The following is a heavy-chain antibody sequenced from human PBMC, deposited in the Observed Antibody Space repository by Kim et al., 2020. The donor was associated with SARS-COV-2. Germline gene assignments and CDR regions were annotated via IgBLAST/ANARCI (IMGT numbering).Heavy chain of an antibody. CDR1: GFTVSSNY. CDR3: ARDGAWSPVVTADV. CDR2: IYSGGST. J-gene: IGHJ4*02. D-gene: IGHD2-21*02. Sequence: GGSLRLSCAASGFTVSSNYMSWVRQAPGKGLEWVSVIYSGGSTYYADSVKGRFTISRDNSKNTLYLQMNSLRAEDTAVYYCARDGAWSPVVTADVWGQGTLVTVSS. V-gene: IGHV3-53*01.